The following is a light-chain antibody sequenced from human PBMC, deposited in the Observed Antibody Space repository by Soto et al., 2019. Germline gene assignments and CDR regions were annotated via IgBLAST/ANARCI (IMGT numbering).Light chain of an antibody. Sequence: QSVLTQPPSQSGAPGQTVTISCSGSSSNIGAGYDVHWYQHFPGTAPKLLIYGNINRPSGVPDRFSGSKSGTSASLAITGLQAEDEADYYCQSYDTSLSGSRVFGTGTKLTVL. CDR1: SSNIGAGYD. CDR3: QSYDTSLSGSRV. J-gene: IGLJ1*01. V-gene: IGLV1-40*01. CDR2: GNI.